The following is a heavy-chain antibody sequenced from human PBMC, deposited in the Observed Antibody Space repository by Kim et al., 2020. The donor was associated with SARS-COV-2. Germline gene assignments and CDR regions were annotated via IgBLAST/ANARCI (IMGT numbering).Heavy chain of an antibody. CDR3: ANSAAY. J-gene: IGHJ4*02. D-gene: IGHD2-15*01. V-gene: IGHV3-53*01. Sequence: MYSGGRTYYADSVKGRFTISRDISKNPLYLQMNSLGVEDTAVYYCANSAAYWGQGTLVTVSS. CDR2: MYSGGRT.